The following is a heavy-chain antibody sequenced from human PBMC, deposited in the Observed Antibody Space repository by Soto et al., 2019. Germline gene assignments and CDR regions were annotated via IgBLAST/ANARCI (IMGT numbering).Heavy chain of an antibody. Sequence: GGSLRLSCAASGFTVSSNYMSWVRQAPGKGLEWVSVIYSGSSTYYADSVKGRFTISRDNSKNTLYLQMNSLRAEDTAVYYCARDHSSSWSHFDYWGQGTLVTVSS. CDR1: GFTVSSNY. D-gene: IGHD6-13*01. J-gene: IGHJ4*02. V-gene: IGHV3-66*01. CDR2: IYSGSST. CDR3: ARDHSSSWSHFDY.